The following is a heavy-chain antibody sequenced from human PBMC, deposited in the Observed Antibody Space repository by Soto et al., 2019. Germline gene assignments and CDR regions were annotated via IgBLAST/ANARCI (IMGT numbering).Heavy chain of an antibody. D-gene: IGHD3-3*01. CDR3: ARDQSLQVGVGPFWIDV. V-gene: IGHV3-7*03. CDR1: GFTFSDYW. J-gene: IGHJ6*02. CDR2: MKQDGSEE. Sequence: PGGSLRLSCAASGFTFSDYWMSWVRQAPGKGLEWVANMKQDGSEEYYVDSVKGRFTISRDNAKKSLYLQMNSLRAEDTAVYYCARDQSLQVGVGPFWIDVWGQGTTVTSP.